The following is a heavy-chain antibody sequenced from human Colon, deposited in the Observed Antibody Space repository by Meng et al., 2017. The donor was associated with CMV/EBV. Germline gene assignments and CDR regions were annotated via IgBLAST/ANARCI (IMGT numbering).Heavy chain of an antibody. D-gene: IGHD1-14*01. CDR2: IYYSGST. CDR3: ARGPGSRHYFDY. CDR1: GESMRSHY. V-gene: IGHV4-59*11. J-gene: IGHJ4*02. Sequence: SETLSLTCSVSGESMRSHYWSWIRQPPGKGLEWIGYIYYSGSTNYNPSLKSRVTISLDTSKTQFSLRLSSVTAADTALYYCARGPGSRHYFDYWGQGTLVTVSS.